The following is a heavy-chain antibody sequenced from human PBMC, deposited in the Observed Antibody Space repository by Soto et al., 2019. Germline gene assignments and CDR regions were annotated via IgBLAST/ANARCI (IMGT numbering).Heavy chain of an antibody. CDR2: IYYSGST. J-gene: IGHJ4*02. Sequence: QVQLQESGPGQVKPSETLSLTCTVSGGSISSYYWSWIRQPPGKGLEWIGYIYYSGSTNYNPSLKSRVTKSVDTSKNQFSLKLSSVTAADTAVYYCARAPYCSGGSCGPYDYWGQGTLVTVSS. D-gene: IGHD2-15*01. CDR3: ARAPYCSGGSCGPYDY. CDR1: GGSISSYY. V-gene: IGHV4-59*01.